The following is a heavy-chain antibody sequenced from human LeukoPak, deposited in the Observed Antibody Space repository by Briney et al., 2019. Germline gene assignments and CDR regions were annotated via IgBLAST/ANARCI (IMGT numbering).Heavy chain of an antibody. CDR1: GYTFTGYY. CDR3: ARAQHLYYYDSSGYYYDY. D-gene: IGHD3-22*01. Sequence: ASVKVSCKASGYTFTGYYMHWVRQAPGQGLEWMGWINPNSGGTNYAQKFQGRVTMTRDTSISTAYMELSRLRSGDTAVYYCARAQHLYYYDSSGYYYDYWGQGTLVTVSS. CDR2: INPNSGGT. J-gene: IGHJ4*02. V-gene: IGHV1-2*02.